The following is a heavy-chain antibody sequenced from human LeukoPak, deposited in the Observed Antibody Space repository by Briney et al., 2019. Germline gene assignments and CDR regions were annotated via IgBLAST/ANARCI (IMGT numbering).Heavy chain of an antibody. CDR3: ARARDSSWDY. V-gene: IGHV3-30-3*01. D-gene: IGHD6-13*01. J-gene: IGHJ4*02. CDR2: ISYDGSNK. Sequence: GGSLRLSCAASGFTFSSYAMHWVRQAPGKGLEWVAVISYDGSNKYYADSVKGRFTISRDNSKNTLYLQMNSLRAEDTAVYYCARARDSSWDYWGQGTLVTVSS. CDR1: GFTFSSYA.